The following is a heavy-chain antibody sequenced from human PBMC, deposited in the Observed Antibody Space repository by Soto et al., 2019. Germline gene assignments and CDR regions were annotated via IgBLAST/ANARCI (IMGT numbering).Heavy chain of an antibody. CDR3: ARGGYYDSSGSRNYHYYGMDA. Sequence: QVQLVQSGTEVKKPGASVKVSCKASGYTFNSYGISWVRQAPGQGLEWMGWISPYDDNTNYAQNLQGRVTMTTDTSTRTAYMELRSQRSDDTAVYYCARGGYYDSSGSRNYHYYGMDAWGQGTTVTVS. J-gene: IGHJ6*02. D-gene: IGHD3-22*01. CDR2: ISPYDDNT. CDR1: GYTFNSYG. V-gene: IGHV1-18*01.